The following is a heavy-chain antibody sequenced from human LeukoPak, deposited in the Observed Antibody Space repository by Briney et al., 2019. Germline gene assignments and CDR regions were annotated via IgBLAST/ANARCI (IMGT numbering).Heavy chain of an antibody. CDR3: ARALPVLRYFDWLPKLGGSWFDP. CDR2: INTNTGNP. D-gene: IGHD3-9*01. V-gene: IGHV7-4-1*02. CDR1: GYTFTSYA. Sequence: ASVKVSCKASGYTFTSYAMNWVRQAPGRGLEWMGWINTNTGNPTYAQGFTGRFVFSLATSVSTAYLQISSLKAEDTAVYYCARALPVLRYFDWLPKLGGSWFDPWGQGTLVTVSS. J-gene: IGHJ5*02.